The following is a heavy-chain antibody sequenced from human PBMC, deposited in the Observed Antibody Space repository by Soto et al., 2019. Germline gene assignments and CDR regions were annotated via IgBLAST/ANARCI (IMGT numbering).Heavy chain of an antibody. Sequence: PGGSLRLSCAASGFTFSNAWMNWVRQAPGKGLEWVGRIKSKTDGGTTDYAAPVKGRFTISRDDSKNTLYLQMNSLKTEDTAVYYCTLSTDFWSGYWPQPYYYYYGMDVWGQGTTVTVSS. D-gene: IGHD3-3*01. CDR1: GFTFSNAW. J-gene: IGHJ6*02. CDR2: IKSKTDGGTT. CDR3: TLSTDFWSGYWPQPYYYYYGMDV. V-gene: IGHV3-15*07.